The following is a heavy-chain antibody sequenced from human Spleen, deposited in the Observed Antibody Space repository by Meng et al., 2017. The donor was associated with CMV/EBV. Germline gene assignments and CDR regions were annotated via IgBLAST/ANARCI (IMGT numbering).Heavy chain of an antibody. J-gene: IGHJ3*02. Sequence: SLKISCAASGFTFDDFAMHWVRQAPGKGLEWVCSISWNSGSVNYADSVKGRFTISRDNAKNSLYLQMNSLRAEDTAVYYCARDGDLYYDSSGYYEMSAFDIWGQGTMVTVSS. CDR2: ISWNSGSV. D-gene: IGHD3-22*01. CDR1: GFTFDDFA. CDR3: ARDGDLYYDSSGYYEMSAFDI. V-gene: IGHV3-9*01.